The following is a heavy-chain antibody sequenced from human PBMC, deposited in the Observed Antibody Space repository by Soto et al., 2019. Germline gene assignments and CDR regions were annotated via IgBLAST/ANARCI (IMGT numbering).Heavy chain of an antibody. J-gene: IGHJ1*01. CDR3: ARGYYYDSSGFQH. CDR1: GGSISSYY. V-gene: IGHV4-59*01. CDR2: IYYSGST. Sequence: ASETLSLTCTVSGGSISSYYWSWIRQPPGKGLEWIGYIYYSGSTNYNPSLKSRVTISVDTSKNQFSLKLSSVTAADTAVYYCARGYYYDSSGFQHWGQGTLVTVSS. D-gene: IGHD3-22*01.